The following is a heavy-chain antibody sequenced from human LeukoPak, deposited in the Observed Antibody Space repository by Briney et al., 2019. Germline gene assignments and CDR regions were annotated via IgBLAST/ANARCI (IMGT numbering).Heavy chain of an antibody. J-gene: IGHJ5*02. D-gene: IGHD2-15*01. Sequence: GGSLRLSCAASGFTFYTVWMNWVRQAPGKGLEWVARIRSETYGGTTEYTAPVKGRFTISRDDSRNTLYLQVDSLKTEDTAVYYCTTDLGGYFSGGSCYTGLYNCFDPWGQGTLVTVSS. V-gene: IGHV3-15*01. CDR3: TTDLGGYFSGGSCYTGLYNCFDP. CDR2: IRSETYGGTT. CDR1: GFTFYTVW.